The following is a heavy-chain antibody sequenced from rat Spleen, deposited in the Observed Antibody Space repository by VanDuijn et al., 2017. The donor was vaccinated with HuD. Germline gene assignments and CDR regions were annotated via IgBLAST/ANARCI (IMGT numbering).Heavy chain of an antibody. D-gene: IGHD1-10*01. CDR1: GHSISSSYR. Sequence: EVQLQESGPGLVKPSQSLSLTCSVTGHSISSSYRWNWIREFPGNKLEWMGYINNAGSTTYNPSLKSRLSITRDTSKNQFFLQLSSITTEDTATYYCAREGLTLDFWGPGTMVTVSS. J-gene: IGHJ1*01. CDR3: AREGLTLDF. CDR2: INNAGST. V-gene: IGHV3-3*01.